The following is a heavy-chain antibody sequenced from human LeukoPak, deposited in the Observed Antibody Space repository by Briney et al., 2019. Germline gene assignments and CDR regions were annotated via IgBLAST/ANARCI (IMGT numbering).Heavy chain of an antibody. CDR2: IRSKAYGGTT. J-gene: IGHJ4*02. CDR1: GFTFGDYA. D-gene: IGHD2-21*01. V-gene: IGHV3-49*04. Sequence: GGSLRLSCTASGFTFGDYAMSWVRQAPGKGLEWVGSIRSKAYGGTTEYAASVKGRFTISRDDSKSIAYLQMNSLKTEDTAVYYCTRDLRVIAMPHYFDYWGQGTLVTVSS. CDR3: TRDLRVIAMPHYFDY.